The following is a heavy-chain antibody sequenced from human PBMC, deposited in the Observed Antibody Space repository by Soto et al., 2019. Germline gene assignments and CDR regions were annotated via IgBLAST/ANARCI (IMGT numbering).Heavy chain of an antibody. Sequence: PGGSLRLSCAASGFTFSSYAMSWVRQAPGKGLVWVSGINGNGSSTCYADSVKGRFTISRDNAKNTLYLQMNSLRAEDTAVYYCAVAVAGPTAIGYWGQGTLVTVSS. CDR3: AVAVAGPTAIGY. CDR2: INGNGSST. V-gene: IGHV3-23*01. D-gene: IGHD6-19*01. CDR1: GFTFSSYA. J-gene: IGHJ4*02.